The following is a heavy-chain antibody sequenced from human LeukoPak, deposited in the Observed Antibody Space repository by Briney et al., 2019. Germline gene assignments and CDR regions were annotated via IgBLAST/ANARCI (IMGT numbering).Heavy chain of an antibody. CDR2: ISGSGGST. CDR1: GFTFSSYS. V-gene: IGHV3-23*01. J-gene: IGHJ3*02. Sequence: GGSLRLSCAASGFTFSSYSMSWVRQAPGKGLEWVSAISGSGGSTYYADPVKGRFTISRDNSKNTLYLQMNSLRAEDTAVYYCAKGGYIWGSYRLYAFDIWGQGTMVTVSS. D-gene: IGHD3-16*02. CDR3: AKGGYIWGSYRLYAFDI.